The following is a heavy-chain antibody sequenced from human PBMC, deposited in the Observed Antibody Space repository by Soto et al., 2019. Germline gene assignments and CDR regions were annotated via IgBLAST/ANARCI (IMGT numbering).Heavy chain of an antibody. Sequence: EVQLVESGGGLVQPGGSLRLSCAASGFTVSSKYMSWVRQAPGKGLEWVSVIYDGGSTFYADSVKGRATISRDNPKNALHLQMNSLRADDTAVYSWASAVMTHRCFDLWGRGTLVTVSS. D-gene: IGHD3-16*01. J-gene: IGHJ2*01. CDR2: IYDGGST. CDR3: ASAVMTHRCFDL. CDR1: GFTVSSKY. V-gene: IGHV3-66*01.